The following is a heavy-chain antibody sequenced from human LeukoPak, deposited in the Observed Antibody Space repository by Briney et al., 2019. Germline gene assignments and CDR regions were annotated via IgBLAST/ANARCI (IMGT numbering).Heavy chain of an antibody. Sequence: GGSLRLSCAASGFTFSSYAMSWVRQAPGKGLEWVSAISGSGGSTYYADSVKGRFTISRDNSKNTLYLQMNSLRAEDTAVYYCAKIVRYYYDSSGYRGYFDYWGQGTLVTASS. D-gene: IGHD3-22*01. CDR2: ISGSGGST. CDR1: GFTFSSYA. J-gene: IGHJ4*02. V-gene: IGHV3-23*01. CDR3: AKIVRYYYDSSGYRGYFDY.